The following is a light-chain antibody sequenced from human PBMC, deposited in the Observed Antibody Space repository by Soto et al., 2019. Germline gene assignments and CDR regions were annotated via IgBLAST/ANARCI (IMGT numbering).Light chain of an antibody. J-gene: IGKJ3*01. Sequence: EIVMTQSPATLSVSPGERATLSCRASQSVNSNLAWYQQKPGQAPRLLIYGASTRATVIPARFSGSGSGTEFTLTISSLQSEDFAVYYGQQYSNWPITFGPGTKVDIK. CDR3: QQYSNWPIT. CDR1: QSVNSN. V-gene: IGKV3-15*01. CDR2: GAS.